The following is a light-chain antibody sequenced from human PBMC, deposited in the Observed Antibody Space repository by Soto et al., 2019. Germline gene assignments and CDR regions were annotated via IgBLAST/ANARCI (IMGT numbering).Light chain of an antibody. CDR1: SSNIGAGYD. CDR3: QSYDSSLGGPLVV. V-gene: IGLV1-40*01. J-gene: IGLJ2*01. CDR2: GNS. Sequence: QLVLTQPPSVSGAPGQRVTISCTGSSSNIGAGYDVHWYQQLPGTAPKLLIYGNSNRPSGVPDRFSGSKSGTSASLAITGLHAEDEADYYCQSYDSSLGGPLVVFGGGTKLTVL.